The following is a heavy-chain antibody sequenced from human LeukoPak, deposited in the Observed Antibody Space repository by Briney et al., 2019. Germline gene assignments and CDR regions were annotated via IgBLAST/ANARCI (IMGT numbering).Heavy chain of an antibody. CDR1: GGSFSGYY. CDR3: ARSTPTYYYGSGRYYFDY. CDR2: INHSGST. Sequence: SETLSLTCAVYGGSFSGYYWSWIRQPPGKGLEWIGEINHSGSTNYNPSLRSRVTISVDTSKNQFSLKLSSVTAADTAVYYCARSTPTYYYGSGRYYFDYWGQGTLVTVSS. J-gene: IGHJ4*02. V-gene: IGHV4-34*01. D-gene: IGHD3-10*01.